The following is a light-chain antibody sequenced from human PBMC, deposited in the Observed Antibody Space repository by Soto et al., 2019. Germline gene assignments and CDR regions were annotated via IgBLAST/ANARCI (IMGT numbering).Light chain of an antibody. V-gene: IGKV3-15*01. CDR1: QSLSSH. CDR3: QQYDKWPIT. Sequence: EIAMTQSPYTLSVSTGDRATLSCRASQSLSSHLAWYQQKPGQAPRLLIYGASTRATGVPARFSGSESETEFTLTISSLQSEDFAVYSCQQYDKWPITFGQGTRLAIK. CDR2: GAS. J-gene: IGKJ5*01.